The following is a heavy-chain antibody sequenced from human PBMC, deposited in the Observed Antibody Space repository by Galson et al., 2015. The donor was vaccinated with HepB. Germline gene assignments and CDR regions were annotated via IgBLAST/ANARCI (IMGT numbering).Heavy chain of an antibody. V-gene: IGHV1-69*06. D-gene: IGHD2-2*01. Sequence: SVKVSCKASGGTFSSYAISWVRQAPGQGLEWMGGIIPIFGTANYAQKFQGRVTITADKSTSTAYMELSSLRSEDTAVYYCARANEDIVVVPAALFYYYYGMDVWGQGTTVTVSS. CDR2: IIPIFGTA. CDR1: GGTFSSYA. J-gene: IGHJ6*02. CDR3: ARANEDIVVVPAALFYYYYGMDV.